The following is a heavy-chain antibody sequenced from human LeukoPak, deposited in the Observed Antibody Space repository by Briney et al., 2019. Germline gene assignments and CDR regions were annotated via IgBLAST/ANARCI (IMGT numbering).Heavy chain of an antibody. D-gene: IGHD6-19*01. CDR1: GDSVSSNSVI. CDR3: ARDPYSSGWSGGRFDY. V-gene: IGHV6-1*01. J-gene: IGHJ4*02. Sequence: SQILSLTGAISGDSVSSNSVIWNWIRQSPSRGLEWLGRTYYRSKWYGDYALTVKSRITINPDTSKNQFSLQLNSVTPEDTAVYYCARDPYSSGWSGGRFDYWGQGILVTVSS. CDR2: TYYRSKWYG.